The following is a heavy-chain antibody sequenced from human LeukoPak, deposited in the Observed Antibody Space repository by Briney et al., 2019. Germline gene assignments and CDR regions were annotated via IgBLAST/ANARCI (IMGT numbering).Heavy chain of an antibody. V-gene: IGHV3-30-3*01. J-gene: IGHJ4*02. Sequence: PGGSLRLSCAASGFTFSSYAMHWVRQAPGKGLEWVAVISYDGSNKYYADSVKGRFTISRDNSKNTLYLQMNSLRAEDTAVYYCARGDGYSGYESPVDYWGQGTLVTVSS. D-gene: IGHD5-12*01. CDR2: ISYDGSNK. CDR3: ARGDGYSGYESPVDY. CDR1: GFTFSSYA.